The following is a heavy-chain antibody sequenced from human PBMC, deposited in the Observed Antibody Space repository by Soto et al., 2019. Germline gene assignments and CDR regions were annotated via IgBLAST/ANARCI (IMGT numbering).Heavy chain of an antibody. CDR1: GYTFTSYG. CDR3: ARVEVPAAFRGAWFDP. CDR2: ISAYNGNT. Sequence: ASVKVSCKASGYTFTSYGISWVRQAPGQGLEWMGWISAYNGNTNYAQKLQGRVTMTTDTSTSTAYMELRSLRSDDTAVYYCARVEVPAAFRGAWFDPWGQGTLVTVSS. J-gene: IGHJ5*02. V-gene: IGHV1-18*01. D-gene: IGHD2-2*01.